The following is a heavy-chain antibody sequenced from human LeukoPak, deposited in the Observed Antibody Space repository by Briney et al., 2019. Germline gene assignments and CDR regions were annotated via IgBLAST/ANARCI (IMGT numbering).Heavy chain of an antibody. V-gene: IGHV3-11*01. CDR2: ISESASAT. CDR3: AKVFRKDGDFHLFDY. CDR1: GFTFNDYY. D-gene: IGHD4-17*01. Sequence: GGSLRLSCTASGFTFNDYYMTWVRQAPGKGLEWLSCISESASATYHADSVKGRFTISRDNSKNTLSLQMNSLRAEDTAVYYCAKVFRKDGDFHLFDYWGQGTLVTVSS. J-gene: IGHJ4*02.